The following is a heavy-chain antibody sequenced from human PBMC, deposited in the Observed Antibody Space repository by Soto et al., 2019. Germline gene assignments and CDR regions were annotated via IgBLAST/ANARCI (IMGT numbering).Heavy chain of an antibody. V-gene: IGHV4-59*01. J-gene: IGHJ3*02. Sequence: SETLSLTCTVSGGSISSYYWSWIRQPPGKGLEWIGYIYYSGSTNYNPSLKSRVTISVDTSKNQFSLKLSSVTAADTAVYYCARDGEGSGSYYLDAFDIWGQGTMVTVPS. CDR3: ARDGEGSGSYYLDAFDI. CDR2: IYYSGST. D-gene: IGHD3-10*01. CDR1: GGSISSYY.